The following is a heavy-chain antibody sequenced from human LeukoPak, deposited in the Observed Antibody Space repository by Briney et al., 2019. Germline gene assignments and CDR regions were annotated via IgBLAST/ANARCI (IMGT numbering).Heavy chain of an antibody. CDR1: GLTFCSYA. CDR3: AKEGFGESSNRYFDY. V-gene: IGHV3-23*01. D-gene: IGHD3-10*01. J-gene: IGHJ4*02. Sequence: PGGSLSLSCAASGLTFCSYAMRWVRQAPGKGLEWVSAISGSGGSTYYADSVKGRFTISRDNSKNTLNLQMNSLSAEDPAVYYCAKEGFGESSNRYFDYWGQGTLVTVSS. CDR2: ISGSGGST.